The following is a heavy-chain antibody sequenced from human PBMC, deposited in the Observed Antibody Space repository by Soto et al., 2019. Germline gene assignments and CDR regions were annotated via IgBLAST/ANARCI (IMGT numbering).Heavy chain of an antibody. CDR3: ARDSTRRGACDI. CDR1: NGSFSFYS. Sequence: SETLSLTCAVYNGSFSFYSLTWIRQPKGKGLEWLGEINHSGSTNYNPSLKSRVTISVDTSKNQFSLKLSSVTAAETAVYYCARDSTRRGACDIWGQGTMVT. J-gene: IGHJ3*02. V-gene: IGHV4-34*01. CDR2: INHSGST. D-gene: IGHD2-2*01.